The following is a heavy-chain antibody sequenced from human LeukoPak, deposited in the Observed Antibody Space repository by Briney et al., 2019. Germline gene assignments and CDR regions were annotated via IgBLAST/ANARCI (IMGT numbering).Heavy chain of an antibody. CDR1: GYTFTSYG. D-gene: IGHD2-21*02. Sequence: GASVKVSCKASGYTFTSYGISWVRQAPGQGLEWMGWISAYNGNTNYAQKLQGGVTMTTDTSTSTAYMELRSLRSDDTAVYYCASGKGIVVVTAMSHWGQGTLVTVSS. CDR2: ISAYNGNT. CDR3: ASGKGIVVVTAMSH. J-gene: IGHJ4*02. V-gene: IGHV1-18*01.